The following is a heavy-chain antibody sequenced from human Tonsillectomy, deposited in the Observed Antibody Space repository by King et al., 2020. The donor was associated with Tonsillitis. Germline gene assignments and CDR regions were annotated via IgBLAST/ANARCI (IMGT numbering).Heavy chain of an antibody. Sequence: EVQLVESGGDLVQPGGSLRLSCAASGFTFSSYAMSWVRQAPGKGLEWVSAISGSGGSTYYADSVKGRFTISRDNSNNTLYLQMNSLRAEDTAVYYCAKHNYYDISGYYLYWYFDIWGRGTLVTVSS. CDR3: AKHNYYDISGYYLYWYFDI. CDR2: ISGSGGST. J-gene: IGHJ2*01. V-gene: IGHV3-23*04. CDR1: GFTFSSYA. D-gene: IGHD3-22*01.